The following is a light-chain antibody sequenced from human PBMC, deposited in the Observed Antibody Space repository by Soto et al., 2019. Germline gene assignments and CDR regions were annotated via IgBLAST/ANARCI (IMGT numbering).Light chain of an antibody. CDR3: QQSFRSPIT. V-gene: IGKV1-39*01. Sequence: DIQMTQSPSSLSASLGDTVTMTCRASQSIALSVNWYQQKPGKAPKLLIYVAFTLESGVPSRFSGSGSGTEFTLTIRSLQPEDFETYYCQQSFRSPITFGQGTRLEIK. J-gene: IGKJ5*01. CDR2: VAF. CDR1: QSIALS.